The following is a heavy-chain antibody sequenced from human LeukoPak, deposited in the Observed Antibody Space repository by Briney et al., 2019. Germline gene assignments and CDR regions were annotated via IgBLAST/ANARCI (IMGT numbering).Heavy chain of an antibody. J-gene: IGHJ6*03. V-gene: IGHV4-39*01. Sequence: SETLSLTCTVSGGSISSSSYYWGWIRQPPGKGLEWIRSIYYSGSTYYNPSLKSRVTISVDTSKNQFSLKLSSVTAADTAVYYCARIYGDYVYYYYMDVWGKGTTVTVSS. CDR1: GGSISSSSYY. CDR3: ARIYGDYVYYYYMDV. CDR2: IYYSGST. D-gene: IGHD4-17*01.